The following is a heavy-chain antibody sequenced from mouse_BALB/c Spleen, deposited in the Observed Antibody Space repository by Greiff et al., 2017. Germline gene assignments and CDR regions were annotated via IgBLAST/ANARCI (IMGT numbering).Heavy chain of an antibody. D-gene: IGHD2-1*01. CDR2: ISSGGGST. J-gene: IGHJ1*01. CDR1: GFAFSSYD. CDR3: ARHGSYYGNYVWYFDV. Sequence: EVQGVESGGGLVKPGGSLKLSCAASGFAFSSYDMSWVRQTPEKRLEWVAYISSGGGSTYYPDTVKGRFTISRDNAKNTLYLQMSSLKSEDTAMYYCARHGSYYGNYVWYFDVWGAGTTVTVSS. V-gene: IGHV5-12-1*01.